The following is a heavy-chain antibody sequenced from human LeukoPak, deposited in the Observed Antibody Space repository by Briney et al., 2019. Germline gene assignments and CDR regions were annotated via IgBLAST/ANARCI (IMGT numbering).Heavy chain of an antibody. CDR3: AKSRYDVWSGYYHYYDMDV. Sequence: GGSLRLSCVASGFTFSNYAMSWVRQAPGKGLEWVSAISGSGGTTYYADSVKGRFTISRDNSKNTVCLQMNSLRAEDTAAYYCAKSRYDVWSGYYHYYDMDVWGQGITVTVSS. V-gene: IGHV3-23*01. J-gene: IGHJ6*02. CDR1: GFTFSNYA. CDR2: ISGSGGTT. D-gene: IGHD3-3*01.